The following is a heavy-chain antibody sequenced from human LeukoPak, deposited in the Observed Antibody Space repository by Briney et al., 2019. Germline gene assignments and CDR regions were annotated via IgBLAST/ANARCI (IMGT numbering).Heavy chain of an antibody. CDR3: ARAGLAYCGGDCPYYFDY. D-gene: IGHD2-21*02. V-gene: IGHV3-33*01. CDR2: IWYDGSNK. J-gene: IGHJ4*02. CDR1: GFTFSSYG. Sequence: PGGSLRLSCAASGFTFSSYGMHWVRQAPGNGLEWVAVIWYDGSNKYYADSVKGRFTISRDNSKNTLYLQMNSLRADDTAVYYCARAGLAYCGGDCPYYFDYWGQGTLVTISS.